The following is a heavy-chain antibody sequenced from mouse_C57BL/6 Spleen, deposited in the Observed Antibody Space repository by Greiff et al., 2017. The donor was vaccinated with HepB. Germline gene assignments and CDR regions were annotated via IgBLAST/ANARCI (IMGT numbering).Heavy chain of an antibody. J-gene: IGHJ2*01. CDR2: ISYDGSN. D-gene: IGHD2-4*01. CDR3: ASIYDYDEGLDY. CDR1: GYSITSGYY. Sequence: EVQLVESGPGLVKPSQSLSLTCSVTGYSITSGYYWNWIRQFPGNKLEWMGYISYDGSNNYNPSLKNRISITRDTSKNQFFLKLNSVTTEDTATYYCASIYDYDEGLDYWGQGTTLTVSS. V-gene: IGHV3-6*01.